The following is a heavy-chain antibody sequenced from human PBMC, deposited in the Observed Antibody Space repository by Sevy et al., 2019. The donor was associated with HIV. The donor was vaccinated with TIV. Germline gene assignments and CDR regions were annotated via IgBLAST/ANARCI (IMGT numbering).Heavy chain of an antibody. D-gene: IGHD6-6*01. CDR3: AREKARYSSSSYYYGMDV. CDR1: GFTFSSYE. Sequence: GGSLRLSCAVSGFTFSSYEMNWVRQAPGKGLEWVSYISSSGSSIYYADSVKGRFTISRDNAKNSLYLQMNSLRAEDTAVYYCAREKARYSSSSYYYGMDVWGQGTTVTVSS. J-gene: IGHJ6*02. CDR2: ISSSGSSI. V-gene: IGHV3-48*03.